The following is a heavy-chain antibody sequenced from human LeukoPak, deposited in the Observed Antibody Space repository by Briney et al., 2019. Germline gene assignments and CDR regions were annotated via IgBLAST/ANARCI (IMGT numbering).Heavy chain of an antibody. CDR1: GYAFTDYY. J-gene: IGHJ6*02. CDR2: IHPNTGRT. V-gene: IGHV1-2*02. CDR3: ARIPVTVIRGVIEDGMDV. Sequence: ASVKVSCKPSGYAFTDYYLHLVRQAPGQGLEWMGWIHPNTGRTYYAQKFQGRVTMTSDTSVSTAYMDLSRLGSDDTAVYYCARIPVTVIRGVIEDGMDVWGQGTTVTVSS. D-gene: IGHD3-10*01.